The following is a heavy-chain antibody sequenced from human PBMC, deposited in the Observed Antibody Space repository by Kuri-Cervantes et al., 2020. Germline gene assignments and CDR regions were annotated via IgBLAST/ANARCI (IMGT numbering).Heavy chain of an antibody. CDR1: GYTFNRYY. D-gene: IGHD6-19*01. CDR3: ARSSGWLWGVISYYYYMDV. V-gene: IGHV1-46*02. J-gene: IGHJ6*03. CDR2: INPSGGST. Sequence: ASVKVSCKASGYTFNRYYMHWLRQAPGQGLEWMGVINPSGGSTTYAQKFQGRVTMTSDTSTSTVYMELSSLRSDDTAVHYCARSSGWLWGVISYYYYMDVWGKGTTVTVSS.